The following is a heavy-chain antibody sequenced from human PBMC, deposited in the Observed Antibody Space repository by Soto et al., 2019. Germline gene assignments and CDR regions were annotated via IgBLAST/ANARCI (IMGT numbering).Heavy chain of an antibody. J-gene: IGHJ4*02. Sequence: QVQLVESGGGVVQPGRSLRLSCAASGFTFSTYAMHWVRQAPGKGLEWVALISYDGSNNYYPDSVKGRFTISRDNSKNTLYLQMNSLRPADTAVYYCASVLFAVAVYYWCQGTMVTVSS. V-gene: IGHV3-30-3*01. CDR2: ISYDGSNN. CDR3: ASVLFAVAVYY. CDR1: GFTFSTYA. D-gene: IGHD6-19*01.